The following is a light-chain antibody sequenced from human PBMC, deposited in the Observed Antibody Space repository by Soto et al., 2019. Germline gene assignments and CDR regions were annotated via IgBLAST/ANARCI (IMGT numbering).Light chain of an antibody. CDR2: DAS. J-gene: IGKJ1*01. V-gene: IGKV1-5*01. CDR1: QTISNW. CDR3: QQYNNYTWT. Sequence: DIHMTQYPSTLSASLGYIVTITCRASQTISNWLAWYQKKPGKAPKLLIYDASTLESGVPSRFSGSGSGTEFTLTISTLQPDDFATYYCQQYNNYTWTFGQRSKVDIK.